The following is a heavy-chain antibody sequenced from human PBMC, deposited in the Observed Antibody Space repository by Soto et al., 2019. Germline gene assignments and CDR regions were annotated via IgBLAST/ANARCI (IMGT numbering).Heavy chain of an antibody. CDR2: IYYRGNA. V-gene: IGHV4-39*01. D-gene: IGHD3-9*01. Sequence: QLQLQESGPGLVKPSETLSLTCSVSDDSINSDKYYWGWIRQPPGKGLEWIGSIYYRGNAYYNPSLHPRVPLSLDKSKGQFSLKLTSVTAADSAVYFCARLEGLATISYYFDFWGPGALVTVSS. J-gene: IGHJ4*02. CDR1: DDSINSDKYY. CDR3: ARLEGLATISYYFDF.